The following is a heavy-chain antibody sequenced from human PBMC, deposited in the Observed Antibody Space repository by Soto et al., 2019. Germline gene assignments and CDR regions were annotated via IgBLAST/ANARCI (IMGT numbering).Heavy chain of an antibody. Sequence: PGGSLRPSCAASGFTFSSYAMSWVRQAPGKGLEWVSAISGSGGSTYYADSVKGRFTISRDNSKNTLYLQMNSLRAEDTAVYYCAKISAGSSLLKAYYFDYWGQGTLVTVSS. V-gene: IGHV3-23*01. CDR1: GFTFSSYA. CDR2: ISGSGGST. CDR3: AKISAGSSLLKAYYFDY. J-gene: IGHJ4*02. D-gene: IGHD6-6*01.